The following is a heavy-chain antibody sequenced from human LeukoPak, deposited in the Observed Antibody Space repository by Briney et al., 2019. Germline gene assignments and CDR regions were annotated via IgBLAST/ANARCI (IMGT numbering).Heavy chain of an antibody. V-gene: IGHV1-2*02. CDR3: ARVGYCTKGVCMNYDY. CDR1: GYMFTAPY. Sequence: ASVKVSCKASGYMFTAPYIHWMRQAPGQGLEWMGWINPNSGGTRYAQTSQGRITATRDTSTSTAYMELSGLRDDDTAVYYCARVGYCTKGVCMNYDYWGQGTLVTVSS. J-gene: IGHJ4*02. D-gene: IGHD2-8*01. CDR2: INPNSGGT.